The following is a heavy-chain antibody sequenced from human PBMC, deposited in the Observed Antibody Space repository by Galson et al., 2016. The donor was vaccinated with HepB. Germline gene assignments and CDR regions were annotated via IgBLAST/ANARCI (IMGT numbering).Heavy chain of an antibody. J-gene: IGHJ4*02. CDR1: RFTFDNYA. CDR2: VSGSAAGTEYGITT. V-gene: IGHV3-23*01. D-gene: IGHD2-2*01. CDR3: AKVGPSCSSTRCSDYYFDY. Sequence: SLRLSCAASRFTFDNYAMNWVRQAPGKGLEWVAAVSGSAAGTEYGITTDYADSVKGRFTISRDNSKNTLYLQMNSLRAEDTAVYYCAKVGPSCSSTRCSDYYFDYWGQGTLVTVSS.